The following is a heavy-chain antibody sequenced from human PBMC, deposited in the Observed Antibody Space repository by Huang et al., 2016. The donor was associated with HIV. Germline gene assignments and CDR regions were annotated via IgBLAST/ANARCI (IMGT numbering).Heavy chain of an antibody. CDR3: ARDFSVTPNYGMDV. V-gene: IGHV3-21*01. D-gene: IGHD2-21*02. CDR1: GFTFSKYT. CDR2: ISTGSSYI. Sequence: EEQLVESGGNLVKPGGALRLSCAASGFTFSKYTMNWVGQAPGKGLEWVSSISTGSSYIYYTDSVKGRFTISRDNAKNSLSLQMNSLRVEDTAVYYCARDFSVTPNYGMDVWGQGTTVTVSS. J-gene: IGHJ6*02.